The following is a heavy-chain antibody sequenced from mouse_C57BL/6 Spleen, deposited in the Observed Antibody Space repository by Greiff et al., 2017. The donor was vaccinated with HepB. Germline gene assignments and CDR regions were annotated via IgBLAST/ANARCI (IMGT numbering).Heavy chain of an antibody. J-gene: IGHJ4*01. V-gene: IGHV1-4*01. CDR2: INPSSGYT. Sequence: QVQLKESGAELARPGASVKMSCKASGYTFTSYTMHWVKQRPGQGLEWIGYINPSSGYTKYNQKFKDKATLTADKSSSTAYMQLSSLTSEDSAVYFCARWFGDAMDYWGQGTSVTVSS. D-gene: IGHD2-2*01. CDR3: ARWFGDAMDY. CDR1: GYTFTSYT.